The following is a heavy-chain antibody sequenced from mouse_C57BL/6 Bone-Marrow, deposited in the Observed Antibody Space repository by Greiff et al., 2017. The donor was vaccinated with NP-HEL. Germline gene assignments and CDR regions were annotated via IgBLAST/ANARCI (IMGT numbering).Heavy chain of an antibody. Sequence: QVQLQQPGAELVKPGASVKLSCKASGYTFTSYWMHWVKQRPGQGLEWIGMIHPNSGSTNYNEKFKSKATLTVDKSSSTAYMQLSSLTSEDSAVYYCARSTTVVEDAMDYWGQGTSVTVSS. D-gene: IGHD1-1*01. CDR2: IHPNSGST. CDR1: GYTFTSYW. J-gene: IGHJ4*01. V-gene: IGHV1-64*01. CDR3: ARSTTVVEDAMDY.